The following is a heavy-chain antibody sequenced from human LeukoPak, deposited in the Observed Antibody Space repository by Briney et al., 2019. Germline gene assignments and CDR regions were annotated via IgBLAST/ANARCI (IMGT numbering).Heavy chain of an antibody. J-gene: IGHJ6*02. CDR3: ARDRVTYSYYYYYGMDV. CDR2: ISYDGSNK. Sequence: SGGSLRLSCAASGFTFSSYAMHWVRQAPGKGLEWVAVISYDGSNKYYADSVRGRFTISRDNSKNTLYLQMNSLRAEDTAVYYCARDRVTYSYYYYYGMDVWGQGTTVTVSS. CDR1: GFTFSSYA. V-gene: IGHV3-30-3*01. D-gene: IGHD5-18*01.